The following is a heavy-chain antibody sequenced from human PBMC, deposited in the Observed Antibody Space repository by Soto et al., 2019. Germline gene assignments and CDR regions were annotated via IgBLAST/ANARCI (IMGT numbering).Heavy chain of an antibody. Sequence: ASVKVSCKASGYTFTNYGISWVRQAPGQGLEWMGWISGYNGNTNYAQKLQGRVTMTTDTSTSTAYMELRSLRSDDTAVYYCARGVGSGSYYNQYNWFDPWGQGTLVTVPS. J-gene: IGHJ5*02. CDR1: GYTFTNYG. D-gene: IGHD3-10*01. CDR2: ISGYNGNT. V-gene: IGHV1-18*01. CDR3: ARGVGSGSYYNQYNWFDP.